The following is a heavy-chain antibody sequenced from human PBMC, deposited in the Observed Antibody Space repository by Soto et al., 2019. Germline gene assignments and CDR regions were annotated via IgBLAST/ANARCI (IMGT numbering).Heavy chain of an antibody. V-gene: IGHV2-5*02. J-gene: IGHJ3*02. D-gene: IGHD2-2*01. Sequence: QITLKESGPTLVKPTQTLTLTCTFSGFSLSTSGVGVGWIRQPPGKALEWLALIYWDDDKRYSPSLKSRLTITKDTSKNQVVLTMTNMDPVDTATYYCARSQGYGISISCTDAFDIWGQGTMVTVSS. CDR3: ARSQGYGISISCTDAFDI. CDR2: IYWDDDK. CDR1: GFSLSTSGVG.